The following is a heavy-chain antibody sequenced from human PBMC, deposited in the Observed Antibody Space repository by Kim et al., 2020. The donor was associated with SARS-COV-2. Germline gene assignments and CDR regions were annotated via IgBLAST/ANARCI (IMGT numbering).Heavy chain of an antibody. D-gene: IGHD3-10*01. Sequence: ASVKVSCKASGYTFTSYYMHWVRQAPGQGLEWMGIINPSGGSTSYAQKFQGRVTMTRDTSTSIVYMELSSLRSEDTAVYYCAIDYYGSGAVDYWGQGTLVTVSS. J-gene: IGHJ4*02. V-gene: IGHV1-46*01. CDR3: AIDYYGSGAVDY. CDR2: INPSGGST. CDR1: GYTFTSYY.